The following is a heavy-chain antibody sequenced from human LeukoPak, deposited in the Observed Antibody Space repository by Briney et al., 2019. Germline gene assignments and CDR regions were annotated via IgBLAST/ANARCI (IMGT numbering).Heavy chain of an antibody. D-gene: IGHD1-26*01. Sequence: PGGSLRLSCEASDFIITRYSMNWVRLAPGRGLEWVSFIIGDTTAKYAASVKGRFTVSRDNAKNSVYLQMNSLRDEDTAVYYCARDGVGASPGDVFDVWGQGTMVTVSS. CDR1: DFIITRYS. V-gene: IGHV3-48*02. CDR2: IIGDTTA. CDR3: ARDGVGASPGDVFDV. J-gene: IGHJ3*01.